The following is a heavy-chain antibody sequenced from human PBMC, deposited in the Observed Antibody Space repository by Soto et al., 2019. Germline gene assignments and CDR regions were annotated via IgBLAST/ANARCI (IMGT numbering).Heavy chain of an antibody. Sequence: QVQLVESGGGMVQPGRSLRLSCAASGFTFSSYAMHWVRQAPGKGLEWVAVISYDGSNKYYADSVKGRFTISRDNSKNTLYLQMNSLRAEDTAVYYCARLTSAPYYYDSSGYYPNDAFDIWGQGTMVTVSS. J-gene: IGHJ3*02. D-gene: IGHD3-22*01. CDR1: GFTFSSYA. V-gene: IGHV3-30-3*01. CDR3: ARLTSAPYYYDSSGYYPNDAFDI. CDR2: ISYDGSNK.